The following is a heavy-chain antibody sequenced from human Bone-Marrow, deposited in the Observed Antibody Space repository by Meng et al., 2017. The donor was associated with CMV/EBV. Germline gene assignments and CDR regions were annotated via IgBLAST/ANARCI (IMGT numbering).Heavy chain of an antibody. J-gene: IGHJ5*02. CDR2: INPNSGGT. D-gene: IGHD1-26*01. CDR1: GYTFTAYY. V-gene: IGHV1-2*02. Sequence: ASVKVSCKASGYTFTAYYIHWVRQAPGQGLEWMGWINPNSGGTKYAQKFQGRVTMTRDTSINTAYMELSSLKSDDTAVFYCARVATTRFDPWGQGNLVTVYS. CDR3: ARVATTRFDP.